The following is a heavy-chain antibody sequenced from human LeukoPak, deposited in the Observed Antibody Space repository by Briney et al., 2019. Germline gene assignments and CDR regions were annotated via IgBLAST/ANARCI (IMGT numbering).Heavy chain of an antibody. J-gene: IGHJ4*02. D-gene: IGHD3-9*01. CDR1: GFTFNSYA. V-gene: IGHV3-30*04. CDR3: ASQYYNILTGHYTSIDY. Sequence: PGMSLRLSCAASGFTFNSYAMHWVPQAPGKGPVGVTVISYDGSNKYYADSVKGRFTISRDNSKNTLYLQMNSLSAEDTAVYYCASQYYNILTGHYTSIDYWGQGTLVTVSS. CDR2: ISYDGSNK.